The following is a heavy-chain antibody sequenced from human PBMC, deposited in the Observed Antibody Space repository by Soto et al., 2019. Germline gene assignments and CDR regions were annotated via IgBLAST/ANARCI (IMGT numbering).Heavy chain of an antibody. J-gene: IGHJ5*02. D-gene: IGHD3-22*01. CDR2: IFPSDSDT. CDR1: GYKFTSSW. V-gene: IGHV5-51*01. Sequence: GESLKISCRTSGYKFTSSWIAWVRQKPGKGLEWMGIIFPSDSDTRYSPSFQGQVTISAERSTSTVFLQWASLKASDTAVYFCARKDKSGYFNWFDPWGQGTLVTVSS. CDR3: ARKDKSGYFNWFDP.